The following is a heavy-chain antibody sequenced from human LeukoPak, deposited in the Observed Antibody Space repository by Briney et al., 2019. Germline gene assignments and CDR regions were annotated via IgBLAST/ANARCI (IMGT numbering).Heavy chain of an antibody. CDR1: GFTVSSNY. J-gene: IGHJ4*02. CDR2: IYSGGST. V-gene: IGHV3-53*01. Sequence: PGGSLRLSCAASGFTVSSNYMSWVRQAPGKGLEWVSVIYSGGSTYYADSVKGRFTISRDNSKNTLYLQMNSLRAEDTAVYYCARETPRRYYFDYWGQGTLVTVSS. CDR3: ARETPRRYYFDY.